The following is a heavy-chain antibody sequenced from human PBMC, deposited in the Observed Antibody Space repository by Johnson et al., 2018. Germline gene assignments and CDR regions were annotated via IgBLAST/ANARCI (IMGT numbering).Heavy chain of an antibody. CDR2: INYDGRRT. J-gene: IGHJ3*01. CDR1: GFSFSRYW. CDR3: ARDRDGYNHAFDV. Sequence: EVQLVESGGGLVQPGGSRRLSCAASGFSFSRYWMHWVRQVPGKGLVYVSRINYDGRRTSYADSVKGRFTISRDNAKNTLYTQMNSLRAEDTAVYYCARDRDGYNHAFDVWGQGTMVTVSS. V-gene: IGHV3-74*01. D-gene: IGHD5-24*01.